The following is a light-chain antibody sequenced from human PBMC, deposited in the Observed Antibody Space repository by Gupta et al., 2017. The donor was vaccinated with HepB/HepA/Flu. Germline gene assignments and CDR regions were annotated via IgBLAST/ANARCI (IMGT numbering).Light chain of an antibody. CDR3: NSRDSSGNHYV. CDR1: SLSSYY. Sequence: SSELTQDPVVSVAFGQTVRIACQGDSLSSYYGNWYQHKPGLAPVLVIYGKNNRPSAIPDRFSGSNSGNTASLTITGAQAEDEADDYCNSRDSSGNHYVFGSGTKVTVL. J-gene: IGLJ1*01. V-gene: IGLV3-19*01. CDR2: GKN.